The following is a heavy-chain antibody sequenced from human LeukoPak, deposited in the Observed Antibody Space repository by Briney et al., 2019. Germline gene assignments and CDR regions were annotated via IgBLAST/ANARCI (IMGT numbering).Heavy chain of an antibody. CDR3: ARSYGSGRRVSYYYMDV. D-gene: IGHD3-10*01. CDR1: GGSISSYY. Sequence: PSETLSLTCTVSGGSISSYYWSWIRQPAGKGLEWIGRIYTSGSTNYNPSLKSRVTMSVDTSKNQFSLKLSSVTAADTAVYYCARSYGSGRRVSYYYMDVWGKGTTVTVSS. CDR2: IYTSGST. V-gene: IGHV4-4*07. J-gene: IGHJ6*03.